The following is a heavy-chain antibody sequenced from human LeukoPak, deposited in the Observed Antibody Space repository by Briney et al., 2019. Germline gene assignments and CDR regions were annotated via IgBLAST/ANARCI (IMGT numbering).Heavy chain of an antibody. V-gene: IGHV3-7*03. CDR1: GFTFSSYW. CDR3: ARGGSSSMYNWFDP. D-gene: IGHD6-13*01. J-gene: IGHJ5*02. Sequence: GGSLRLSCAASGFTFSSYWMSWVRQAPGKGLEWVANIKQDGSEKYYVDSVKGRFTISRDNAKNSLYLQMNSLRAEDAAVYYCARGGSSSMYNWFDPWGQGTLVTVSS. CDR2: IKQDGSEK.